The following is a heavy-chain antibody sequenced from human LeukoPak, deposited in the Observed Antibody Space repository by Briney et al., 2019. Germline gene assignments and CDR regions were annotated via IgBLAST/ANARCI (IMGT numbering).Heavy chain of an antibody. D-gene: IGHD2-2*01. CDR1: GYNFGIFG. CDR2: ISANNGNT. Sequence: ASVKVSCKASGYNFGIFGISWVRQAPGQGLEWMGCISANNGNTKYTQNLQGRVTMTTDTSTSTAYMELRSLRSDDTAVYYCARVGVVVPSAWFDPWGQGTLVTVSS. V-gene: IGHV1-18*01. CDR3: ARVGVVVPSAWFDP. J-gene: IGHJ5*02.